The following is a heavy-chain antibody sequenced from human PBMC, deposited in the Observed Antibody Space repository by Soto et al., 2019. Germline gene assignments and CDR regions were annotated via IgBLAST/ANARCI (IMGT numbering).Heavy chain of an antibody. CDR3: ARDFSSTTSSLAY. D-gene: IGHD2-2*01. CDR1: GGSIRSGGYY. CDR2: IYYTGRA. J-gene: IGHJ4*02. V-gene: IGHV4-31*03. Sequence: PSETLSLTCSVSGGSIRSGGYYWSWIRQHPGKGLEWIGYIYYTGRAYYNPSLENRVTMSADTSKNQFSLSLTSVTAADTAVYYCARDFSSTTSSLAYWGQGTLVTVSS.